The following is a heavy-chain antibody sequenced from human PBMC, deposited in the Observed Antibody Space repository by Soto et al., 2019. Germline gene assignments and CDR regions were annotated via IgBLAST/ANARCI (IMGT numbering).Heavy chain of an antibody. Sequence: PPETLSLTCAVYGGSFSGYYWSWIRQPPGKWLEWIGEINHSGSTNYNPSLKSRVTISVDTSKNQFSLKLSSLTAADTAVYYCARVSMVRGVMGPYYYYGMDVWGQGTTVT. V-gene: IGHV4-34*01. CDR2: INHSGST. CDR3: ARVSMVRGVMGPYYYYGMDV. J-gene: IGHJ6*02. D-gene: IGHD3-10*01. CDR1: GGSFSGYY.